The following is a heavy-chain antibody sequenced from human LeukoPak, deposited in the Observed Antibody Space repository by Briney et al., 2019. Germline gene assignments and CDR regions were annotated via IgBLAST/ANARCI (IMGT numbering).Heavy chain of an antibody. Sequence: GGSLRLSCAASGFTFSTYWMSWVRQDPGKGLEWVANIKEDGSQKYYVDSVKGRFTISRDNAKNSQYLQMNSLRAEDTAVYYCARLPLTARRHFDYWGQGTLVTVSS. CDR1: GFTFSTYW. J-gene: IGHJ4*02. D-gene: IGHD5-18*01. CDR2: IKEDGSQK. V-gene: IGHV3-7*05. CDR3: ARLPLTARRHFDY.